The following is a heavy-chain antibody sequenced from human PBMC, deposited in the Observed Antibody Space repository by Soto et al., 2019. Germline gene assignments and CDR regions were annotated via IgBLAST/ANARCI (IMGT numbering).Heavy chain of an antibody. CDR3: ARDPGQLLRDPLSPPDY. J-gene: IGHJ4*02. CDR2: ISAYNGNT. Sequence: ASLKVSCKASGYTFTIYGISWVRQAPGQGLEWMGWISAYNGNTNYAQKLQGRVTMTTDASTSTAYMELRSLRSDDTAVYYCARDPGQLLRDPLSPPDYWGQGTLVTVSS. D-gene: IGHD6-13*01. CDR1: GYTFTIYG. V-gene: IGHV1-18*01.